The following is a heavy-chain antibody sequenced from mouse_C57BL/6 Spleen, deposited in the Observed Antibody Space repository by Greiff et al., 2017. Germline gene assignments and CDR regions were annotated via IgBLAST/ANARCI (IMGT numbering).Heavy chain of an antibody. D-gene: IGHD4-1*01. V-gene: IGHV1-52*01. Sequence: QVQLQQPGAELVRPGSSVKLSCKASGYTFTSYWMPWVKQRPIQGLEWIGNIDPSVSETHYNQKFKDKATLTVDKSSSTAYMQLSSLTSEDSAVYYCARELWDPSYYAMDDWGQGTSVTVSS. CDR3: ARELWDPSYYAMDD. CDR2: IDPSVSET. CDR1: GYTFTSYW. J-gene: IGHJ4*01.